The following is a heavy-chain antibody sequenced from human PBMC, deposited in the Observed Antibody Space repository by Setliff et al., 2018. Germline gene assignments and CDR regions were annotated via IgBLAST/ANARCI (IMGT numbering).Heavy chain of an antibody. D-gene: IGHD6-13*01. Sequence: KTSETLSLTCTVSGGSISSSSYYWGWIRQPPGKGLEWIGSIYHSGSTYYNPSLKSRVTISVDTSKNQFSLKLSSVTAADTAVYYCARSAGYSSSWYNYYYGMDVWGQGTTVTVSS. V-gene: IGHV4-39*07. J-gene: IGHJ6*02. CDR3: ARSAGYSSSWYNYYYGMDV. CDR1: GGSISSSSYY. CDR2: IYHSGST.